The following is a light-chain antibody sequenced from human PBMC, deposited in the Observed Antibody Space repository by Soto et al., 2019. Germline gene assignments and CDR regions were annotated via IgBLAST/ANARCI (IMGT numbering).Light chain of an antibody. CDR1: QSVRANY. CDR3: QDYGSSEWT. CDR2: GAS. V-gene: IGKV3-20*01. J-gene: IGKJ1*01. Sequence: EIVLTQSPGTLSLSPGERVTLSCRASQSVRANYLAWYQQKPGQAPRLLISGASTRASGIPGRFSGSGSGTDFTLTISRLEPEDFAVYYCQDYGSSEWTFGQGTKVDIK.